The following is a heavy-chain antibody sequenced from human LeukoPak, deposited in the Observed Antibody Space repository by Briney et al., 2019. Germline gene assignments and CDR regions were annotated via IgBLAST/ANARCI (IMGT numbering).Heavy chain of an antibody. CDR3: ARVGRGAAAGYYYYYMDV. J-gene: IGHJ6*03. Sequence: ASVTVSCKASGYTFTGYYMHWVRQAPGQGLEWMGWINPNSGGTNYAQKFQGRVTMTRDTSISTAYMELSRLRSDDTAVYYCARVGRGAAAGYYYYYMDVWGKGTTVTISS. V-gene: IGHV1-2*02. D-gene: IGHD6-13*01. CDR2: INPNSGGT. CDR1: GYTFTGYY.